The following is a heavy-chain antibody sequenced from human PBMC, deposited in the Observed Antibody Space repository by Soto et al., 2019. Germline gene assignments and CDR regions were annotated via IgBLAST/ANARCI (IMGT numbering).Heavy chain of an antibody. D-gene: IGHD4-17*01. V-gene: IGHV4-4*02. CDR2: IYHSGST. Sequence: QVQLQESGPGLVKPSGTLSLTCAVSGGSISSTNWWSWVRQPPGKWLEWIGEIYHSGSTNYNSSPRSRVTMSVDQSQHKFSLKLSSVTAADTAVYYCASVMTTATTPDFWGQGTLVTVSS. J-gene: IGHJ4*02. CDR3: ASVMTTATTPDF. CDR1: GGSISSTNW.